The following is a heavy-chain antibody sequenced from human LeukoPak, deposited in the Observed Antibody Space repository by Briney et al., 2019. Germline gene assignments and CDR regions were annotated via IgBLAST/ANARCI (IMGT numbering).Heavy chain of an antibody. D-gene: IGHD4-11*01. Sequence: GGSLRLSCAASKFTFSHYGMHWVRQAPGKGLQWVAVIWSDGTNQYYADSVKGRFTISRDNSNKMVYLQMNSLRADDTGVYYCAKDARRGFDYSNSLEYWGQGALVIVSS. CDR1: KFTFSHYG. CDR3: AKDARRGFDYSNSLEY. CDR2: IWSDGTNQ. V-gene: IGHV3-33*06. J-gene: IGHJ4*02.